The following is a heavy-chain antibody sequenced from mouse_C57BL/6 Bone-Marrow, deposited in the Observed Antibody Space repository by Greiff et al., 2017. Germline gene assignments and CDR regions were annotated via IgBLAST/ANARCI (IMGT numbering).Heavy chain of an antibody. D-gene: IGHD1-1*01. CDR1: GYTFTDHT. Sequence: VQGVESDAELVKPGASVKISCKVSGYTFTDHTIHWMKQRPEQGLEWIGYIYPRDGSTKYNEKFKGKATLTADKSSSTAYMQLNSLTSEDSAVYFCARRGALRSWFAYWGQGTLVTVSA. CDR3: ARRGALRSWFAY. CDR2: IYPRDGST. J-gene: IGHJ3*01. V-gene: IGHV1-78*01.